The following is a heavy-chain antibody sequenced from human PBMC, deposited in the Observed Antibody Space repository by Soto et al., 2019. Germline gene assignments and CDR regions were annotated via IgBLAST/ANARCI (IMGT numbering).Heavy chain of an antibody. Sequence: PGGSLRLSCAASGFTFSNVWMNWVRQAPGKGLEWVGFIRSKAYGGTTEYAASVKGRFTISRDDSKSIAYLQMNSLKTEDTAVYYCTRDRIQVVPAAMRDYYYMDVWGKGTTVTVSS. V-gene: IGHV3-49*04. CDR2: IRSKAYGGTT. CDR3: TRDRIQVVPAAMRDYYYMDV. D-gene: IGHD2-2*01. CDR1: GFTFSNVW. J-gene: IGHJ6*03.